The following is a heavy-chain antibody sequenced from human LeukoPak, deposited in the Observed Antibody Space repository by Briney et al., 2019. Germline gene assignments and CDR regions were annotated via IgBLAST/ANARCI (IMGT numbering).Heavy chain of an antibody. CDR2: IGDDVVST. CDR3: ARDPILLWFGGKNDAFDI. D-gene: IGHD3-10*01. CDR1: GFTFGDYA. J-gene: IGHJ3*02. V-gene: IGHV3-23*01. Sequence: GGSLRLSCTASGFTFGDYAMSWFRQAPGKGLEWVSAIGDDVVSTYYAESVKGRFTISRDNSKSTLYLQMNSLRAEDTATYYCARDPILLWFGGKNDAFDIWGQGTMVTVSS.